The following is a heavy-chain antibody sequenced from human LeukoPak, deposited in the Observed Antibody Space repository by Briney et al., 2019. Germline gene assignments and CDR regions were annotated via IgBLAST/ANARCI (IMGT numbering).Heavy chain of an antibody. CDR3: ARGFSYDILTGYYNGGFSFDY. CDR2: INHSGST. Sequence: PSETLSLTCAVYGGSFSGYYWSWIRQPPGKGLEWIGEINHSGSTNYNPSLKSRVTISVDTSMNQFSLKLSSVTAADTAVYYCARGFSYDILTGYYNGGFSFDYWGQGTLVTVSS. CDR1: GGSFSGYY. J-gene: IGHJ4*02. V-gene: IGHV4-34*01. D-gene: IGHD3-9*01.